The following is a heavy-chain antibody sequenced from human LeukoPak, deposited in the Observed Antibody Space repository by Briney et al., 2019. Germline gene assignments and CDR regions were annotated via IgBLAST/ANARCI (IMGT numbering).Heavy chain of an antibody. D-gene: IGHD5-12*01. V-gene: IGHV4-34*01. CDR2: INHSGST. J-gene: IGHJ5*02. Sequence: SETLSLTCAVYGGSFSGYYWSWIRQPPGKGLEWIGEINHSGSTNYNPSLKSRVTISVDTSKNQFSLKLSSVTAADTAVYYCARDRSGYVVSWFDPWGQGTLVTVSS. CDR1: GGSFSGYY. CDR3: ARDRSGYVVSWFDP.